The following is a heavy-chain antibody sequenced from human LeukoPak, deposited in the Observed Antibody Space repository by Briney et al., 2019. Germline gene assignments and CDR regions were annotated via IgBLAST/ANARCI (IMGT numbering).Heavy chain of an antibody. CDR1: GYTFTTYY. V-gene: IGHV1-46*01. CDR2: INPSDGTT. J-gene: IGHJ5*02. CDR3: ARDGAIAAAGTVYNWFDP. D-gene: IGHD6-13*01. Sequence: EASVKVSCKASGYTFTTYYMHWVRQAPGQGLEWMGIINPSDGTTTYAQKFQGRVTITTDESTSTAYMELSSLRSEDTAVYYCARDGAIAAAGTVYNWFDPWGQGTLVTVSS.